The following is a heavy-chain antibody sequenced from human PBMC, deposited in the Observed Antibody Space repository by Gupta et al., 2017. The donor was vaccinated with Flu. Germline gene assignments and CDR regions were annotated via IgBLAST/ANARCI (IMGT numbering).Heavy chain of an antibody. CDR1: GFTFGSYA. CDR3: ARTSSFDY. J-gene: IGHJ4*02. CDR2: ISYDGSNK. Sequence: QVQLVESGGGVVQPGRSLRLSCAASGFTFGSYAMHWVRQAPGKGLEWVAVISYDGSNKYYADSVKGRFTISRENSKNNMYLQMNSLRAEDTAVDYCARTSSFDYWGQGTLVTVSS. V-gene: IGHV3-30-3*01.